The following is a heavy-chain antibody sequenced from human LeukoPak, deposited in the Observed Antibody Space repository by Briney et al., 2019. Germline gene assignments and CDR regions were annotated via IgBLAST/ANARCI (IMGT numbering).Heavy chain of an antibody. CDR1: GFTFSSYG. CDR2: ISYDGSNK. CDR3: AKAGMVRGVIMDY. D-gene: IGHD3-10*01. V-gene: IGHV3-30*18. Sequence: GGSLRLSCAASGFTFSSYGMHWVRQAPGKGLEWVAVISYDGSNKYYADSVKGRFTISRDNSKNTLYLQMNSPRAEDTAVYYCAKAGMVRGVIMDYWGQGTLVTVSS. J-gene: IGHJ4*02.